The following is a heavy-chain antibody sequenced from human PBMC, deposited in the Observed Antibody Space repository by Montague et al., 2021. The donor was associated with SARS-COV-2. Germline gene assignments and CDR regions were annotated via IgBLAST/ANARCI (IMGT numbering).Heavy chain of an antibody. D-gene: IGHD2-15*01. Sequence: SETLSLTCTVSGGSISSSSYYWGWIRQPPGKGLEWIGSTYYSGSTYYNPSLKSRVTISVDTSKNQFSLKLSSVTAADTAVYYYATEVVVGHYYYYYGMDVWGQGTTVTVSS. CDR3: ATEVVVGHYYYYYGMDV. J-gene: IGHJ6*02. CDR1: GGSISSSSYY. V-gene: IGHV4-39*01. CDR2: TYYSGST.